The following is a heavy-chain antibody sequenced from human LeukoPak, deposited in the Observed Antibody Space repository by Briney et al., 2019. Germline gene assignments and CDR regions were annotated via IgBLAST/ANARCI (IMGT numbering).Heavy chain of an antibody. D-gene: IGHD1-26*01. J-gene: IGHJ4*02. CDR3: AKGEGSYHGLDY. CDR2: ISGSGGRI. Sequence: GGSLRLSCAASGFTFSSYAMSWVRQAPGKGLEWVSAISGSGGRIYYGASVKGRFTISRDNSKNTLNLQMNSLRAEDTAVYYCAKGEGSYHGLDYWGQGTLVTVSS. CDR1: GFTFSSYA. V-gene: IGHV3-23*01.